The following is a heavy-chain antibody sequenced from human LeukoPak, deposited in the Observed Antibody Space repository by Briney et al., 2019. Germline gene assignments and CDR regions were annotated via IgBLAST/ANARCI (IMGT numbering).Heavy chain of an antibody. V-gene: IGHV3-30*04. J-gene: IGHJ6*04. CDR2: ISYDGSNK. D-gene: IGHD6-13*01. Sequence: PGGSLRLSCAASGFTFSSYAMHWVRQAPGKGLEWVAVISYDGSNKYCADSVKGRFTISRDNSKNTLYLQMNSLRAEDTAVYYCARDAAAGAYYYYGMDVWGKGTTVTVSS. CDR3: ARDAAAGAYYYYGMDV. CDR1: GFTFSSYA.